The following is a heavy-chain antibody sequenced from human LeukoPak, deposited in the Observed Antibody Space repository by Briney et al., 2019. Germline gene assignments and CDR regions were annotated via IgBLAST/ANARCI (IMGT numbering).Heavy chain of an antibody. D-gene: IGHD1/OR15-1a*01. Sequence: GGSLRLSCAASGFTFSSYGMHWVRQAPGKGLEWVAFIRYDGSNKYYADSVKGRFTISRDNSKNTLYLQMNSLRAEDTAVYYCARVGSLEQAGCVDSWGQGTLVTVSS. CDR1: GFTFSSYG. J-gene: IGHJ4*02. CDR2: IRYDGSNK. V-gene: IGHV3-30*02. CDR3: ARVGSLEQAGCVDS.